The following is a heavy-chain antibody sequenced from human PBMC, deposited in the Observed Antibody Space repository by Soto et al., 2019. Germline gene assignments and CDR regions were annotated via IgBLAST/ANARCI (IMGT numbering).Heavy chain of an antibody. CDR1: GFTFSSYW. J-gene: IGHJ4*02. CDR2: IDGAGRST. CDR3: VRVGSTSWY. Sequence: EVQLVESGGGLVQPGGSLRLSCAASGFTFSSYWMHWVRQPPGKGLVWVSRIDGAGRSTNYADSVKGRFTISRDNAKNTLYLQMNSLRAEDTAVYYCVRVGSTSWYWGQGTLVTVSS. D-gene: IGHD6-6*01. V-gene: IGHV3-74*01.